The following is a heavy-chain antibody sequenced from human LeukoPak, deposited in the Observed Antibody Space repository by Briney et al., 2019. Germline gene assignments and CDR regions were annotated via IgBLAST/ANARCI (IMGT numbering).Heavy chain of an antibody. D-gene: IGHD1-7*01. CDR2: ISYDGSNK. Sequence: GGSLRLSCAASGFTFSNYGVHWVRQAPGKGLEWVAVISYDGSNKYYADSVKGRFTISRDNSKNTLYLQMNSLRAEATAVYYCARRTKLGNIDYWGQGTLVTVSS. CDR3: ARRTKLGNIDY. J-gene: IGHJ4*02. V-gene: IGHV3-30*03. CDR1: GFTFSNYG.